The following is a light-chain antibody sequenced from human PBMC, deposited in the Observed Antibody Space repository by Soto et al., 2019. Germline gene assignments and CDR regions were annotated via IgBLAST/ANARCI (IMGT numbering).Light chain of an antibody. J-gene: IGKJ2*01. Sequence: VLWMTQSPALLSASPGDSVTISCRLSQGIMNYLAWYRQKPGKAPELLIYGATTLHSGVPSRFRGSGSGTDFTLTISSLQSEDFATYYCQQYFGFPYTFGQGTRLEMK. CDR3: QQYFGFPYT. V-gene: IGKV1D-8*01. CDR2: GAT. CDR1: QGIMNY.